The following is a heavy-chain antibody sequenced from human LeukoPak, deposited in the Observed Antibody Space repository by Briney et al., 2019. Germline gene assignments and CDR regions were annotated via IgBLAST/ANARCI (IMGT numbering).Heavy chain of an antibody. CDR3: AKGYCSSTSCYTDY. J-gene: IGHJ4*02. V-gene: IGHV3-23*01. Sequence: PGGSLRLSCAASVFTFSSYAMCCVRQAPGKGRGWVSAISGNGVTTYYADSVKGRFTISRDNSKNTVYLQMNSLRAEDTAVYYCAKGYCSSTSCYTDYWGQGTLVTVSS. CDR1: VFTFSSYA. D-gene: IGHD2-2*02. CDR2: ISGNGVTT.